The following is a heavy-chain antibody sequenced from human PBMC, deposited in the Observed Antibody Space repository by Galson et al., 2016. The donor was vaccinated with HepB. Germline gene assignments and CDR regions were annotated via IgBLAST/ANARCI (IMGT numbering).Heavy chain of an antibody. CDR2: MWNDAKSK. CDR1: GFTFSLSG. J-gene: IGHJ2*01. D-gene: IGHD3-22*01. V-gene: IGHV3-33*01. CDR3: ARDSDTSGLHWYFDL. Sequence: LRLSCAASGFTFSLSGMHWVRQAPGKGLEWVAIMWNDAKSKYYADSVRGRFSVSRDQAKNTLYMQMNSLRAEDTAVYYCARDSDTSGLHWYFDLWGRGTLVTVSS.